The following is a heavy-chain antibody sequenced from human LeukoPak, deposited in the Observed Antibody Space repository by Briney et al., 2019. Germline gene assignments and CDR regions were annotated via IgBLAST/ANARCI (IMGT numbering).Heavy chain of an antibody. V-gene: IGHV3-53*01. Sequence: PGGSPRLSCAASGFTVSSNYMSWVRQAPGKGLEWVSVIYSGGSTYYADSVKGRFTISRDNSKNTLYLQMNSLRAEDTAVYFCARDSRQQLGQFIYYYGMDVWGQGTTVTVSS. J-gene: IGHJ6*02. CDR3: ARDSRQQLGQFIYYYGMDV. CDR1: GFTVSSNY. D-gene: IGHD6-13*01. CDR2: IYSGGST.